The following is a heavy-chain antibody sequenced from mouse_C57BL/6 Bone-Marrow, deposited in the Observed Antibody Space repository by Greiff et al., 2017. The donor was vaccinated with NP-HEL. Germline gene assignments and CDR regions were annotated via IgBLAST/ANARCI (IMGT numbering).Heavy chain of an antibody. CDR3: ARGAY. V-gene: IGHV1-80*01. Sequence: QVQLQQSGAELVKPGASVKLSCKASGYAFSSYWMSWVKQRPGKGLEWIGQIYPGDGDTNYNGKFKDKASLTADKSSSTAYMQLSSLTSEDSAVYFCARGAYGGRGTLVTVSA. CDR2: IYPGDGDT. CDR1: GYAFSSYW. J-gene: IGHJ3*01.